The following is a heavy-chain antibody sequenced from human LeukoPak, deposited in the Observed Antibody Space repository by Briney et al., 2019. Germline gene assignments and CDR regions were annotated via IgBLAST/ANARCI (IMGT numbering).Heavy chain of an antibody. Sequence: ASVKVSCKVSGYSLTELSMHWVRQAPREGLEWMGGFAPEDGQTIYAQKFQGRLTMTEDASTDTAYMDLSSLSSDDTAIYYCTTGPGAISDDDYWGQGTLVTVSS. CDR1: GYSLTELS. J-gene: IGHJ4*02. D-gene: IGHD4/OR15-4a*01. CDR2: FAPEDGQT. CDR3: TTGPGAISDDDY. V-gene: IGHV1-24*01.